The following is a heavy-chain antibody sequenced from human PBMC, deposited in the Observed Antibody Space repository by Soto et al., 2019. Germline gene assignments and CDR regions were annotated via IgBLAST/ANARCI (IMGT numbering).Heavy chain of an antibody. CDR2: ISWNSDVI. CDR1: GFSFDDYA. CDR3: ASAPFGQWLVDY. J-gene: IGHJ4*02. D-gene: IGHD6-19*01. Sequence: EVELVESGGGLVQPGRSLRLSCVGSGFSFDDYAMHWVRQAPGKGLEWVSDISWNSDVIGYADSVKGRFTISRDNAKNSLYLQMNRLRPDDTALYYCASAPFGQWLVDYWGQGTLVTVSS. V-gene: IGHV3-9*01.